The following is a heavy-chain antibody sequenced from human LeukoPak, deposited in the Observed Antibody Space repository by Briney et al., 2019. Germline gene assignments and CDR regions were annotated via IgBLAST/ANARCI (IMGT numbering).Heavy chain of an antibody. CDR1: GGSFSGYY. Sequence: SETLSLTCAVYGGSFSGYYWSWIRQPPGKGLEWIGEINHSGSTNYNPSLKSRVTISVDTSKNHFSLNLRSVTAADTAVYYCARQSYNSPFRYWGQGTPVTVSS. CDR2: INHSGST. D-gene: IGHD5-24*01. J-gene: IGHJ4*02. CDR3: ARQSYNSPFRY. V-gene: IGHV4-34*01.